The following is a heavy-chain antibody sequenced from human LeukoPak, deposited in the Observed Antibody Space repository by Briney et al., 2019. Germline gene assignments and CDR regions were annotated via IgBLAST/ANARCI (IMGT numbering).Heavy chain of an antibody. CDR1: GGTFSSYA. Sequence: ASVKVSCKASGGTFSSYAISWVRQAPGHGLEWMGGIIPIFGTANYAQKFQGRVTITADESTSTAYMELSSLRSEDTAVYYCARGSLDYYGYYFDYWGQGTLVTVSS. V-gene: IGHV1-69*13. CDR2: IIPIFGTA. CDR3: ARGSLDYYGYYFDY. D-gene: IGHD3-10*01. J-gene: IGHJ4*02.